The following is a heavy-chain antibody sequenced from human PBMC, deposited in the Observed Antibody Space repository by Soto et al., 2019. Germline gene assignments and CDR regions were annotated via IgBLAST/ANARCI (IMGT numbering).Heavy chain of an antibody. CDR2: SRNKANSYTT. D-gene: IGHD3-16*01. CDR1: GFTFSDHY. CDR3: ARAFGAEGYIFDY. Sequence: EVQLVESGGGLVQPGGSLRLSCAVSGFTFSDHYMDWVRQAPGKGLELVGRSRNKANSYTTEYAASVKGRFTISRDDSKNSLYLQMHSLETEDTAVYYCARAFGAEGYIFDYWGQGTLVTVSS. V-gene: IGHV3-72*01. J-gene: IGHJ4*02.